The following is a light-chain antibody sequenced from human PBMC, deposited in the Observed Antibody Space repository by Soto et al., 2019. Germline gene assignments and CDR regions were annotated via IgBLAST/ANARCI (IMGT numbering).Light chain of an antibody. CDR1: QSVSISY. Sequence: EILLTQSPGTLSLSPGERATLSCRASQSVSISYLAWYQQKPGQAPRLLIYGASSRATGIPDRFSGSVSGTDFTLTISRLEPVDFAVYYGQQYGISPRTFGQGTKVEIK. J-gene: IGKJ1*01. V-gene: IGKV3-20*01. CDR2: GAS. CDR3: QQYGISPRT.